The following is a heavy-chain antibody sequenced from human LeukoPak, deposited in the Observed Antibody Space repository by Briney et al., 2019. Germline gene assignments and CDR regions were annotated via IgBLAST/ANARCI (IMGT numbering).Heavy chain of an antibody. D-gene: IGHD4-17*01. CDR3: ARDRDYGDLFDY. Sequence: GGSLRLSCAASGFTFSSYSMNWVRQAPGKGLEWVSSISSSSSYIYYADSVEGRFTISRDNAKNSLYLQMNSLRAEDTAVYYCARDRDYGDLFDYWGQGTLVTVSS. CDR2: ISSSSSYI. CDR1: GFTFSSYS. J-gene: IGHJ4*02. V-gene: IGHV3-21*01.